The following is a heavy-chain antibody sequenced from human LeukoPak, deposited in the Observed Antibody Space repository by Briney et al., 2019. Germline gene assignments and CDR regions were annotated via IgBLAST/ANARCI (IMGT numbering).Heavy chain of an antibody. CDR3: AKGSYYDSSGSFYFDY. J-gene: IGHJ4*02. V-gene: IGHV3-23*01. Sequence: GGSLRLSCAASVFTFSSYSMSWVRQAPGKGLEWVSGISGSGDNTYYADTVKGRFTISRDNSKNTLYVQVNSLGTEDTAAYYCAKGSYYDSSGSFYFDYWGQGTLVTVSS. D-gene: IGHD3-22*01. CDR1: VFTFSSYS. CDR2: ISGSGDNT.